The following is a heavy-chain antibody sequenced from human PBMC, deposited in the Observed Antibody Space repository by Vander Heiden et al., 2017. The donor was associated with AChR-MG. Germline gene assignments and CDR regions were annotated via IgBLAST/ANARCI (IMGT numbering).Heavy chain of an antibody. J-gene: IGHJ6*02. CDR2: ISGSGGST. V-gene: IGHV3-23*01. CDR3: AKEAEYGSGTYYYGMDV. D-gene: IGHD3-10*01. CDR1: GFTFSSYA. Sequence: EVQLLESGGGLVQPGGSLRLSCAASGFTFSSYAMGWVRQAPGKGLEWVSAISGSGGSTYYADSVKGRFTISRDNSKNTLYLQMNSLRAEDTAVYYCAKEAEYGSGTYYYGMDVWGQGTTVTVSS.